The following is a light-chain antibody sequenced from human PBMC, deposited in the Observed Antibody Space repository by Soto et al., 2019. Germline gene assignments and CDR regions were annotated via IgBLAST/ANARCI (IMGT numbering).Light chain of an antibody. V-gene: IGKV3-20*01. Sequence: EMVLTKFQGPFPLSQGEGATLPSGASQSVTSTYLAWYQKNPGQAPRLLIFGASIRVKGIPDRFIGSGSGTDFTLTISRLEPEDFAVYYCQHYVTSLTTFGQGTKVEVK. CDR1: QSVTSTY. J-gene: IGKJ1*01. CDR2: GAS. CDR3: QHYVTSLTT.